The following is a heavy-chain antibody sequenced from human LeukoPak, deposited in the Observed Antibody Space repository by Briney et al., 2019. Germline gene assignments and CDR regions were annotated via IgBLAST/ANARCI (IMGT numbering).Heavy chain of an antibody. V-gene: IGHV1-69*04. J-gene: IGHJ4*02. D-gene: IGHD6-13*01. CDR2: IIPILGIA. CDR1: GGTFSSYA. Sequence: GASVKVSCKASGGTFSSYAISWVRQAPGQGLEWMGRIIPILGIANYAQKFQGRVTITADKSTSTAYMELSSLRSEDTAVYYCARASGGQQPLDHWGQGTLVTVSS. CDR3: ARASGGQQPLDH.